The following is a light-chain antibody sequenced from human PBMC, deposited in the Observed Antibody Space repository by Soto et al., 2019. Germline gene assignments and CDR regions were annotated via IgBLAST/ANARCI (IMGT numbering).Light chain of an antibody. CDR3: QQLNSYPQT. CDR1: QNISSY. Sequence: DVRMTQAPSSLSASAGDRVAIPCLASQNISSYLNWYRHKAGRAPELLIYSASTLQSGVPSRFSGSGSGPDFTLTISSLQPEDSATYFCQQLNSYPQTVGQGTRLEIK. V-gene: IGKV1-39*01. J-gene: IGKJ5*01. CDR2: SAS.